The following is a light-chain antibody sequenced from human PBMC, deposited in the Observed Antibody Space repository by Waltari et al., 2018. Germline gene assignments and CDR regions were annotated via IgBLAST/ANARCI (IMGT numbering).Light chain of an antibody. J-gene: IGKJ3*01. CDR2: KAS. Sequence: DIQMTQSPSTLSASVGDRVTITCRASQSISSWLAWYQQKPGKAPKPLIYKASSLESGVPSRFSGSGSGTEFTLTISSLQPDDFATYYCQQYNSYPITFGPGTKVDIK. V-gene: IGKV1-5*03. CDR1: QSISSW. CDR3: QQYNSYPIT.